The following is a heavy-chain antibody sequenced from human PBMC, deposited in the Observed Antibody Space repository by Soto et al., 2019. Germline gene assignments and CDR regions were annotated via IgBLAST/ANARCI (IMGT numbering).Heavy chain of an antibody. CDR1: GFTFSSYA. Sequence: QVQLVESGGGVVQPGRSLRLSCAASGFTFSSYAMHGVRQAPGKGLEWVAVISYDGSNKYYADSVKGRCTNSRDNSKNTLYLQMNSLRAEDTAVYYCARGGGTGYCSSTSCNWFDPWGPGTLVTGPS. J-gene: IGHJ5*02. CDR2: ISYDGSNK. V-gene: IGHV3-30-3*01. D-gene: IGHD2-2*03. CDR3: ARGGGTGYCSSTSCNWFDP.